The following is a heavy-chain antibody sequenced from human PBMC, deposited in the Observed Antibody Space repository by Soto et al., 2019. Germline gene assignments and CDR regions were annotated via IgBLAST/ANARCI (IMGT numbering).Heavy chain of an antibody. V-gene: IGHV4-59*01. D-gene: IGHD1-26*01. J-gene: IGHJ4*02. Sequence: QVQLQESGPGLVKPSETLSLTCTVSGGSISSYYWSWIRQPPGKGLEWIGYIYYSGSTNYNPSLKRRVTISVGTSKNQFSLKLSSVTAADTAVYFCARDGGVGARFGYWGQGTLVTVSS. CDR2: IYYSGST. CDR1: GGSISSYY. CDR3: ARDGGVGARFGY.